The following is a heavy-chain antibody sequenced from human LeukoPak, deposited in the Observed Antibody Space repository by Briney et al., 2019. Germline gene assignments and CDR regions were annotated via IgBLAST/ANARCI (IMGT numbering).Heavy chain of an antibody. CDR1: GFTVSSNY. J-gene: IGHJ4*02. V-gene: IGHV3-53*01. D-gene: IGHD5-18*01. CDR2: IYSGGST. Sequence: GGSLRLSCAASGFTVSSNYMSWVRQAPGKGLEWVSVIYSGGSTYYADSVKGRFTISRDNSKNTLYLQMNSLRAEDTAVYYCAREYVDTAMVTHWGQGTLVTVCS. CDR3: AREYVDTAMVTH.